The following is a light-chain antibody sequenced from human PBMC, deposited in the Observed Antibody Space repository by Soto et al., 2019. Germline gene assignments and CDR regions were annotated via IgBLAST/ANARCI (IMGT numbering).Light chain of an antibody. CDR3: QQYNSYWT. CDR2: DAS. CDR1: QSISSW. Sequence: DLQMTPSPSTLSASLGERVHITCRASQSISSWSAWYQQRPGKAPKLLIYDASSLESGVPSRLSGSGSGTEFTLTISSLQPDDFATYYCQQYNSYWTCGQGTKVDIK. J-gene: IGKJ1*01. V-gene: IGKV1-5*01.